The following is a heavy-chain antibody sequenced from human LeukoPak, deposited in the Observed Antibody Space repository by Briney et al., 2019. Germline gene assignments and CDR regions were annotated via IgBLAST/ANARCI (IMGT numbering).Heavy chain of an antibody. D-gene: IGHD5-18*01. J-gene: IGHJ4*02. CDR1: GGSISSGGYY. Sequence: KSSQTLSLTCTVSGGSISSGGYYWSWIRQHPGKGLEWIGYIYYSGSTYYNPSLKSRVTISVDTSKNQLSLKLSSVTAADTAVYYCARLSVGGYSYGTIRKTFDYWGQGTLVTVSS. CDR2: IYYSGST. V-gene: IGHV4-31*03. CDR3: ARLSVGGYSYGTIRKTFDY.